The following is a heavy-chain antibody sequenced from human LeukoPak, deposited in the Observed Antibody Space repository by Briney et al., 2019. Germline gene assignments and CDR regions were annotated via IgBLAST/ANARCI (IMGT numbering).Heavy chain of an antibody. CDR1: GFTFSSYG. J-gene: IGHJ4*02. Sequence: GVSLRLSCAASGFTFSSYGMHWVRQAPGKGLEWVAFIRYDGSNKYYADSVKGRFTISRDNSKNTLYLQMNSLRAEDTAVYYCAKDQSWGYDILTGAGDYWGQGTLVTVSS. V-gene: IGHV3-30*02. CDR2: IRYDGSNK. CDR3: AKDQSWGYDILTGAGDY. D-gene: IGHD3-9*01.